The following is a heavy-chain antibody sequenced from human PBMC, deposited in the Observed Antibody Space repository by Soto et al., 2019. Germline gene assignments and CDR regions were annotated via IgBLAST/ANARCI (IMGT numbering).Heavy chain of an antibody. CDR1: EFTFSNYA. D-gene: IGHD1-1*01. CDR3: AIAGTSHLLFH. Sequence: QLMESGGRVVQPGRSLRLSCAASEFTFSNYAMHWVRQAPGKGLQWLAVISYDGNTTYYADAVQGRFTISRDNSRDTLFLHMNSLSPEDTALYYCAIAGTSHLLFHWGPGTLVTVAS. V-gene: IGHV3-30*04. J-gene: IGHJ4*02. CDR2: ISYDGNTT.